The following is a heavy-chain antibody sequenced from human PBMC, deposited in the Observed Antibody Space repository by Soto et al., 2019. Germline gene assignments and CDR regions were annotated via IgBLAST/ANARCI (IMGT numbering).Heavy chain of an antibody. Sequence: GGSLRLSCAASGFTFSSYAMHWVRQAPGKGLEYASAISSNGGSTYYADSVKGRFTISRDNSKNTLYLQMGSLRAEDMAVYYCARAQYYYDSSGPTGWYFDLWGRGTLVTVSS. CDR2: ISSNGGST. CDR1: GFTFSSYA. V-gene: IGHV3-64*02. D-gene: IGHD3-22*01. J-gene: IGHJ2*01. CDR3: ARAQYYYDSSGPTGWYFDL.